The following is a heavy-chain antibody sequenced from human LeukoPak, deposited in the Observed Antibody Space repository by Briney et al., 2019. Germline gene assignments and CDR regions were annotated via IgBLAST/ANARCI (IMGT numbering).Heavy chain of an antibody. D-gene: IGHD3-9*01. CDR3: GRDLRYFCLLSGYGDYYYYYMDV. Sequence: SVKVSCKASGGTFSSYAISWVRQAPGQGLEWMGGIVPIFCTANYAQKFQGRVTITADESTSTAYMELSRLRTDGTARDYCGRDLRYFCLLSGYGDYYYYYMDVWGKGTTVTVSS. CDR2: IVPIFCTA. J-gene: IGHJ6*03. V-gene: IGHV1-69*13. CDR1: GGTFSSYA.